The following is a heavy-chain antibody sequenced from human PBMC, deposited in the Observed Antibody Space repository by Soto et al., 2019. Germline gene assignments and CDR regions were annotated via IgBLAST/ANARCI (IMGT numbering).Heavy chain of an antibody. CDR1: GGTFSSYA. D-gene: IGHD3-3*01. J-gene: IGHJ5*02. V-gene: IGHV1-69*13. CDR2: IIPIFGTA. Sequence: ASVKVSCKASGGTFSSYAISWVRQAPGQGLEWMGGIIPIFGTANYAQKFQGRVTITADESTSTAYMELSSLRSEDTAVYYCAGERFLEWSGSHGSWFDPWGQGTLVTVSS. CDR3: AGERFLEWSGSHGSWFDP.